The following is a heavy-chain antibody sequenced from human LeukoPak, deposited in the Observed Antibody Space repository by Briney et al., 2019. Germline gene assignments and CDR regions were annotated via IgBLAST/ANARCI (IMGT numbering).Heavy chain of an antibody. J-gene: IGHJ6*02. V-gene: IGHV4-59*01. D-gene: IGHD2-21*02. CDR1: GGSISSYY. CDR3: ASSYCGGDCYSRLYYYYGMDV. Sequence: SETLSLTCTVSGGSISSYYWSWIRQPPGKGLEWIGYIYYSGSTNYNPSLKSRVTISVDTSKNQFSLKLSSVTAADTAVYYCASSYCGGDCYSRLYYYYGMDVWGQGTTVTVSS. CDR2: IYYSGST.